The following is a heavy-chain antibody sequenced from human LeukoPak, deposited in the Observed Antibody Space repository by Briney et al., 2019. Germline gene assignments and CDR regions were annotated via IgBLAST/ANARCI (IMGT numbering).Heavy chain of an antibody. CDR3: ARDTGVPGRLGDYYDSSGPNFDY. J-gene: IGHJ4*02. CDR2: ISAYNGNT. Sequence: GASVKVSCKASGYTFTSYGIRWVRQAPGQGLEWMGWISAYNGNTNYAQKLQGRVTMTTDTSTSTAYMELRSLRSDDTAVYYCARDTGVPGRLGDYYDSSGPNFDYWGQGTLVTVSS. CDR1: GYTFTSYG. V-gene: IGHV1-18*01. D-gene: IGHD3-22*01.